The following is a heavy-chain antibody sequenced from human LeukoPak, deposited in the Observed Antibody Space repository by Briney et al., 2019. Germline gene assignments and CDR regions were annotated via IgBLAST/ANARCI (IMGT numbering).Heavy chain of an antibody. V-gene: IGHV3-23*01. Sequence: GGSLRLSCAASGFTFSSYAMSWVRPAPGKGLEWVSTISGSGDATYYADSVKGRFTISRDNSKNTLYLQMNSLRAEDTAVYYCAKGVYANFFDYWGQGTLVTVSS. J-gene: IGHJ4*02. D-gene: IGHD2-2*01. CDR2: ISGSGDAT. CDR3: AKGVYANFFDY. CDR1: GFTFSSYA.